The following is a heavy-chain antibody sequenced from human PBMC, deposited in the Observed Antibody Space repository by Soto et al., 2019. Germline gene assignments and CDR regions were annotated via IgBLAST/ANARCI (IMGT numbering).Heavy chain of an antibody. CDR3: ARGFMRVYYGMDV. V-gene: IGHV4-31*03. CDR1: GGSISSGGYY. Sequence: QVQLQESGPGLVKPSQTLSLTCTVSGGSISSGGYYWSWIRQHPGKGREWIGYIYYSGSTYYNPSLKSRVTISLDTSKNQFSLKLCSVTSVEPAVYYCARGFMRVYYGMDVWGQGTTVTVSS. CDR2: IYYSGST. J-gene: IGHJ6*02.